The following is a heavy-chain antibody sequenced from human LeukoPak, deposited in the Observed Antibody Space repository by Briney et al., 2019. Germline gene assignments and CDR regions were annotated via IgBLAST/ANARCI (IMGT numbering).Heavy chain of an antibody. Sequence: PGGSLRLSCAASGFTFSSYAMSWVRQAPGKGLEWVSAISGSGGSTYYADSVKGRFTISRDNSKNTLYLQMNSLRAEDTAVYYCAKDYEDIVATIESTDAFDIWGQGTMVTVSS. V-gene: IGHV3-23*01. D-gene: IGHD5-12*01. J-gene: IGHJ3*02. CDR3: AKDYEDIVATIESTDAFDI. CDR2: ISGSGGST. CDR1: GFTFSSYA.